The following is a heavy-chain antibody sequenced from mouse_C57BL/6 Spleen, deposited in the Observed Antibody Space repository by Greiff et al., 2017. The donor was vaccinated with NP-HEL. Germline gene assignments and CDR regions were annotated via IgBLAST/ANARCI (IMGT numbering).Heavy chain of an antibody. CDR3: ARDGSSLSYWYFDV. V-gene: IGHV1-42*01. D-gene: IGHD1-1*01. J-gene: IGHJ1*03. Sequence: VQLQQSGPELVKPGASVKISCKASGYSFTGYYMNWVKQSPEKSLEWIGEINPSTGGTTYNQKFKAKATLTVDKSSSTAYMQLKSLTSEDSAVYYCARDGSSLSYWYFDVWGTGTTVTVSS. CDR2: INPSTGGT. CDR1: GYSFTGYY.